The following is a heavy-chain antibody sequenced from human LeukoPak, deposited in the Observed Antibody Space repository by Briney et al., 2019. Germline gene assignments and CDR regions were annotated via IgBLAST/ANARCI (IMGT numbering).Heavy chain of an antibody. CDR1: GLTFSSYE. CDR2: ISSSGSTM. J-gene: IGHJ4*02. V-gene: IGHV3-48*03. Sequence: GGSLRLSCAASGLTFSSYEMSGVRQAPGKGLEWVSYISSSGSTMYYADSVKGRFTISRDNAKNSLFLQMNSLRAEDTAVYFCARDGARITISSLKYWGQGTLVTVSS. D-gene: IGHD3-9*01. CDR3: ARDGARITISSLKY.